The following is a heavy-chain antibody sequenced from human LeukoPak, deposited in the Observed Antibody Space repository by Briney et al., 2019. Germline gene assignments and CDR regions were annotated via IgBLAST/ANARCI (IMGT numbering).Heavy chain of an antibody. CDR3: ARYSNYLFYYYGMDV. V-gene: IGHV4-59*08. D-gene: IGHD4-11*01. CDR1: GGSISSYY. Sequence: PSETLSLTCTVSGGSISSYYWSWIRQPPGKGLEWIGYIYYSGSTNYNPSLKSRVTISVDTSKNQFSLKLSSVTAADTAVYYCARYSNYLFYYYGMDVWGQGTTVTVSS. CDR2: IYYSGST. J-gene: IGHJ6*02.